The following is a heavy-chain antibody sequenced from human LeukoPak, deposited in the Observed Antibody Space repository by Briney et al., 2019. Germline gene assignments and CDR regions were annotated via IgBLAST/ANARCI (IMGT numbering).Heavy chain of an antibody. CDR3: AKDKSDRRQRSEGYYYYYGMDV. CDR1: GFTVSSNY. CDR2: ISGSGGST. J-gene: IGHJ6*02. D-gene: IGHD2-2*01. Sequence: PAGGSLRLSCAASGFTVSSNYMSWVRQAPGKGLEWVSAISGSGGSTYYADSVKGRFTISRDNSKNTLYLQMNSLRAEDTAVYYCAKDKSDRRQRSEGYYYYYGMDVWGQGTTVTVSS. V-gene: IGHV3-23*01.